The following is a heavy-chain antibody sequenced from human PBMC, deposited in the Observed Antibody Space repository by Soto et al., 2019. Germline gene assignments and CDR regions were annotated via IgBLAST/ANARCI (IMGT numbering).Heavy chain of an antibody. V-gene: IGHV3-53*01. CDR1: GFTVSNTY. J-gene: IGHJ4*02. D-gene: IGHD6-25*01. Sequence: PGGSLRLSCAASGFTVSNTYMTWVRQAPGKGLECVSIIYSDGRTFYADSVKGRFTISRDNSKNTLFLQMNSLREEDTAVYYCAKDERVDYWGQGTLGTVSS. CDR3: AKDERVDY. CDR2: IYSDGRT.